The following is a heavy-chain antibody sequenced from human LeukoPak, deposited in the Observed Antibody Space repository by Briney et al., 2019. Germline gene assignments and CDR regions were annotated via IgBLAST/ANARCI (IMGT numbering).Heavy chain of an antibody. Sequence: GRSLRLSCAASGFTFDDYAMRWVRQAPGKGLEWVSGISWNSGSIGYADSVKGRFTISRDNAKNSLYLQMNSLRAEDTAVYYCARALAKGIAVAGTVLPVGYWGQGTLVTVSS. CDR3: ARALAKGIAVAGTVLPVGY. J-gene: IGHJ4*02. V-gene: IGHV3-9*01. D-gene: IGHD6-19*01. CDR2: ISWNSGSI. CDR1: GFTFDDYA.